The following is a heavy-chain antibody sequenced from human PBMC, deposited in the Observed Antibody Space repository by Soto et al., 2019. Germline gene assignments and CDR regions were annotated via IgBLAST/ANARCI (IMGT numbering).Heavy chain of an antibody. CDR3: AKLVQHAFEY. V-gene: IGHV3-23*01. J-gene: IGHJ4*02. Sequence: PGGSLRLSCAASGFTFSSYAMSWVRQAPGKGLEWVSAISGSGASTYYANSVKGRFTISRDNSKNTLYLQMNSLRAEDTAVYYCAKLVQHAFEYWGQGTLVTVSS. CDR2: ISGSGAST. CDR1: GFTFSSYA.